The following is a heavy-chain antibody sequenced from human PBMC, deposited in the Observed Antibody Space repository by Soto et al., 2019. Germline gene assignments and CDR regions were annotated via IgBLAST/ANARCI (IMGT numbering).Heavy chain of an antibody. D-gene: IGHD3-10*01. J-gene: IGHJ3*02. V-gene: IGHV3-21*01. CDR1: GFTFSKYS. CDR2: IGSISTYM. Sequence: PGGSLRLSCTASGFTFSKYSMNWVRQAPAQWVEWVSSIGSISTYMYYAGSLKGRFTISRDNAKNSLYLQMDSLRAEDTALYYCARDRHYYVSGSYYHDAFDIWGQGTTDTVS. CDR3: ARDRHYYVSGSYYHDAFDI.